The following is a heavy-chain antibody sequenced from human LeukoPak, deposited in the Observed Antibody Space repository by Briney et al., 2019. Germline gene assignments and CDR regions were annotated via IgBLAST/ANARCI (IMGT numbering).Heavy chain of an antibody. D-gene: IGHD6-13*01. CDR1: GFTFSSYG. CDR3: AKVRYSSSWYKSPIDY. Sequence: GRSLRLSCAASGFTFSSYGMHWVRQAPGKGLEWVSAISGSGGSTYYADSVKGRFTISRDNSKNTLYLQMNSLRAEDTAVYYCAKVRYSSSWYKSPIDYWGQGTLVTVSS. CDR2: ISGSGGST. V-gene: IGHV3-23*01. J-gene: IGHJ4*02.